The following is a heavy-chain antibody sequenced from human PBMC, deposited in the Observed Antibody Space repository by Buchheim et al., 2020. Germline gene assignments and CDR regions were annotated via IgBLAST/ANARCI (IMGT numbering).Heavy chain of an antibody. Sequence: QVQLQESGPGLVKPSETLSLTCAVYGGSISDHYWSWIRQPPGKGLEWIGEINQSGSTNYNPSLKSRVTISVDTSKNQFSLKLSSVTAADTAVYYCARGLGLRGYYYYGMDVWGQGTT. V-gene: IGHV4-34*01. CDR1: GGSISDHY. CDR2: INQSGST. CDR3: ARGLGLRGYYYYGMDV. D-gene: IGHD5-12*01. J-gene: IGHJ6*02.